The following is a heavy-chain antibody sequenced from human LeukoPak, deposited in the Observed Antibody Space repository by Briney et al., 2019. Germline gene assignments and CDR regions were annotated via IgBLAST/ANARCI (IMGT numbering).Heavy chain of an antibody. J-gene: IGHJ4*02. D-gene: IGHD6-13*01. CDR1: GYTFTSYG. Sequence: GASVKVSCKASGYTFTSYGISWVRQAPGQGLEWMGWISAYNGNTNYAQKLQGRVTMTTDTSTSTVYMELSSLRSEDTAVYYCARERFTGSSWHLYYFDYWGQGTLVTVSS. CDR3: ARERFTGSSWHLYYFDY. V-gene: IGHV1-18*01. CDR2: ISAYNGNT.